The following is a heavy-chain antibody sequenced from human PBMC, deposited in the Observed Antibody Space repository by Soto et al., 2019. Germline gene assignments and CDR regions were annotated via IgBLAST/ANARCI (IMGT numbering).Heavy chain of an antibody. J-gene: IGHJ4*02. CDR3: AREAIVVVVAATFNFDY. V-gene: IGHV1-3*01. Sequence: ASVKVSCKASGYTFTSYAMHWVRQAPGQRLEWMGWINAGNGNTKYSQKFQGRVTITRDTSASTAYMELSSLRSEDTAVYYCAREAIVVVVAATFNFDYWGQGTLVTVSS. CDR1: GYTFTSYA. D-gene: IGHD2-15*01. CDR2: INAGNGNT.